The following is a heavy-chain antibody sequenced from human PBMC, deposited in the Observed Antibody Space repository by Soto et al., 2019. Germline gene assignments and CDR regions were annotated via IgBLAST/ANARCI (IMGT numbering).Heavy chain of an antibody. CDR2: IHYSGST. CDR1: GGSISSYY. V-gene: IGHV4-59*01. J-gene: IGHJ5*02. CDR3: ARPHGGSSGWDNWFDP. Sequence: QVQLQESGPGLVKPSETLSLTCTVSGGSISSYYWSWIRQPPGKGLEWIGYIHYSGSTNYNPSLKSRVTISVDTSKNQFSLNLNSVTAADTAVYYCARPHGGSSGWDNWFDPWGQGTLVTVSS. D-gene: IGHD6-25*01.